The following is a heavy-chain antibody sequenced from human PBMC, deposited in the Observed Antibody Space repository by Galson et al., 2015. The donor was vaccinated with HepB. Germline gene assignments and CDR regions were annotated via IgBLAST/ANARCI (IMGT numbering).Heavy chain of an antibody. J-gene: IGHJ6*02. CDR3: ARAKYSSPPYYYGMDV. V-gene: IGHV1-69*13. D-gene: IGHD6-6*01. Sequence: SVKVSCKASGGTFSSYAISWVRQAPGQGLEWMGGIIPIFGTANYAQKFQGRVTITADESTSTAYMELSSLRTEDTAVYYCARAKYSSPPYYYGMDVWGQGTTVTVSS. CDR1: GGTFSSYA. CDR2: IIPIFGTA.